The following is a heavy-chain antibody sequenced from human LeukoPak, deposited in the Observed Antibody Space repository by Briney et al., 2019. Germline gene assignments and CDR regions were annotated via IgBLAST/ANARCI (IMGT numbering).Heavy chain of an antibody. J-gene: IGHJ4*02. V-gene: IGHV3-13*01. D-gene: IGHD3-22*01. Sequence: HPGGSLRLSCAASGFTFSSYDMHWVRQATGTGLEWVSAIGAAGDTYYPGSVKGRFTISRENAKNSLYLQMNSLRAGDTAVYYCARASDYYDSSGYYTFFDYWGQGTLVTVSS. CDR1: GFTFSSYD. CDR2: IGAAGDT. CDR3: ARASDYYDSSGYYTFFDY.